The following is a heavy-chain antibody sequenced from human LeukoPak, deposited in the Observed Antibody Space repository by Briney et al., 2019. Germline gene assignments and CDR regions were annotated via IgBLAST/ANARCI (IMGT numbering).Heavy chain of an antibody. D-gene: IGHD5-24*01. Sequence: SETLSLTCTVSGGSISSVGYYWSWIRQHPGKGLEWIGYIYYSGSTYYNPSLRSRVTISVDTSKNQFSLQLGSVTAADAAVYYCARTGRDGYNPFANMDVWDKGTTVTVSS. J-gene: IGHJ6*03. CDR3: ARTGRDGYNPFANMDV. V-gene: IGHV4-31*03. CDR1: GGSISSVGYY. CDR2: IYYSGST.